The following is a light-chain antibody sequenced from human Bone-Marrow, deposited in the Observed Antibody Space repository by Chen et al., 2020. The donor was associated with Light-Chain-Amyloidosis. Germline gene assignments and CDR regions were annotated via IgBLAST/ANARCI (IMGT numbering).Light chain of an antibody. CDR3: QQRSKWPPGYT. CDR2: DAS. Sequence: EIVLTQSPATLSLSPGERATLSCRASQSVSSYLAWYQQKPGQAPRLLIYDASNRATGIPARFSGSGSGTDFTLTIRSLEPEDFAVDYCQQRSKWPPGYTFGQWTKLEIK. J-gene: IGKJ2*01. CDR1: QSVSSY. V-gene: IGKV3-11*01.